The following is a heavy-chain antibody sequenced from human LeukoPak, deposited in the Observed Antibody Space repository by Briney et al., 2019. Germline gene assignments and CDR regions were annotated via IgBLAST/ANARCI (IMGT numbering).Heavy chain of an antibody. Sequence: GGSLRLSCAASGFTSSSYAMHWVRQAPGKGLEWVAVISYDGSNKYYADSVKGRFTISRDNSKNTLYLQMNSLRAEDTAVYYCARIVSSSGLFDYWGQGTLVTVSS. D-gene: IGHD6-19*01. CDR1: GFTSSSYA. CDR2: ISYDGSNK. V-gene: IGHV3-30-3*01. CDR3: ARIVSSSGLFDY. J-gene: IGHJ4*02.